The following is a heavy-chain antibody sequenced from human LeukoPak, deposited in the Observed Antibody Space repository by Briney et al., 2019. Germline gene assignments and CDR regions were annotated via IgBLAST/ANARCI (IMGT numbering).Heavy chain of an antibody. Sequence: PGGSLRLSCAASGFTFSSYGMHWVRQAPGKGLEWVAVIWYDGSNKYYAESVKGRFTISRDNSKNTLYLQMNSLRAEDTAVYYCAGQLGYCPSTRCYVIDYHGMDVWGQGTTVTVSS. CDR2: IWYDGSNK. J-gene: IGHJ6*02. CDR1: GFTFSSYG. V-gene: IGHV3-33*01. CDR3: AGQLGYCPSTRCYVIDYHGMDV. D-gene: IGHD2-2*01.